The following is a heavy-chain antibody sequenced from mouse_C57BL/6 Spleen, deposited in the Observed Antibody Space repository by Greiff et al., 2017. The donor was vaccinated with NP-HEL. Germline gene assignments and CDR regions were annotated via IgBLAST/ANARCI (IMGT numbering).Heavy chain of an antibody. V-gene: IGHV1-59*01. Sequence: QVQLQQPGAELVRPGTSVKLSCKASGYTFTSYWMHWVKQRPGQGLEWIGVIDPSDSYTNYTQKFKGKATLTVDTSSSPAYMQLSSLTSEDSAVYYCASYGSRGYFDYWGQGTTLTVSS. CDR3: ASYGSRGYFDY. J-gene: IGHJ2*01. CDR1: GYTFTSYW. CDR2: IDPSDSYT. D-gene: IGHD1-1*01.